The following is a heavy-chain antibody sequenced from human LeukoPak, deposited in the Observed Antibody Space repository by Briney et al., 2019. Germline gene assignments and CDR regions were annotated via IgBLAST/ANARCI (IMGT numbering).Heavy chain of an antibody. CDR3: ASSGYSSY. V-gene: IGHV4-59*01. J-gene: IGHJ4*02. CDR2: IYYSGST. Sequence: TSETLSLTCSVSGGSITSYYWSWIRQPPGKGLEWIGYIYYSGSTNYNPSLKSRVTISVDTSKNQFSLKLSSVTAADTAVYYCASSGYSSYWGQGTLVTVSS. CDR1: GGSITSYY. D-gene: IGHD5-18*01.